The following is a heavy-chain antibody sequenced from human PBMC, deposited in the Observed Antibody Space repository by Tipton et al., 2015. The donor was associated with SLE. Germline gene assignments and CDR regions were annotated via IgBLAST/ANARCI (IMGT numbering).Heavy chain of an antibody. V-gene: IGHV4-59*08. D-gene: IGHD2-15*01. CDR2: ISDGGDT. Sequence: TLSLTCSVSGGSIGSNYWIWIRQPPGKGLEWIGYISDGGDTNYNPSLKSRVTISVDPAKNQFSLKLTSVTAADSALYYCARAEGSWDAFDIWGQGTLVTVSS. CDR3: ARAEGSWDAFDI. CDR1: GGSIGSNY. J-gene: IGHJ3*02.